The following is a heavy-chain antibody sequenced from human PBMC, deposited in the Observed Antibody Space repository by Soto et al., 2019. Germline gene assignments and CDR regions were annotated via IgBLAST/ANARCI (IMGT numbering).Heavy chain of an antibody. CDR2: ISWNSGSI. V-gene: IGHV3-9*01. CDR1: GFTFDDYA. Sequence: PGGSLRLSCAASGFTFDDYAMHWVRQAPGKGLEWVSGISWNSGSIGYADSVKGRFTISRDNAKNSLYLQMNSLRAEDTALYYCAKDKQWLLTRDAFDIWGQGTMVTVSS. J-gene: IGHJ3*02. D-gene: IGHD6-19*01. CDR3: AKDKQWLLTRDAFDI.